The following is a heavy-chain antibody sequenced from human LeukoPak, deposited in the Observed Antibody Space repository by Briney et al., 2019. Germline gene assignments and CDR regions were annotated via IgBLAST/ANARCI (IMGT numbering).Heavy chain of an antibody. D-gene: IGHD3-9*01. CDR3: AKLIYYDILTGSVFDAFDI. CDR2: IIPLFNTP. Sequence: ASVKVSCTDSGGTFSSYSISWVRQAPRQGLEWMGGIIPLFNTPNYAQKFQGRVSITADKSTNTTYMELSSLTSEDTAVYYCAKLIYYDILTGSVFDAFDIWGQGTMVTVSS. V-gene: IGHV1-69*06. CDR1: GGTFSSYS. J-gene: IGHJ3*02.